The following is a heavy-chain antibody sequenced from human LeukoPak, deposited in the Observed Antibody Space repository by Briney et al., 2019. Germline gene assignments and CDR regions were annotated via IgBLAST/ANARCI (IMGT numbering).Heavy chain of an antibody. CDR3: ARIRRDGYNIDY. CDR2: IYYSGST. V-gene: IGHV4-30-4*01. Sequence: SQTLSLTCTVSGGSISSGDYYWSWIRQPPGKGLEWIGYIYYSGSTYYNPSLKSRVTISVDTSKNQFSLKLSSVTAAGTAVYYCARIRRDGYNIDYWGQGTLVTVST. CDR1: GGSISSGDYY. D-gene: IGHD5-24*01. J-gene: IGHJ4*02.